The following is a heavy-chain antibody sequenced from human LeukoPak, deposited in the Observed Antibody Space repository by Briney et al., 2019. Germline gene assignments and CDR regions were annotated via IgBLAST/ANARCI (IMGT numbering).Heavy chain of an antibody. J-gene: IGHJ5*02. Sequence: GGSLRLSCAASGFTFDDYAMHWVRQAPGKGLEWVSGISWNSGSIGYADSVKGRFTISRDNAKNSLYLQMNSLRAEDTALYYCAKSLKFRARIAGDWFDPWGQGTLVTVSS. D-gene: IGHD6-13*01. CDR2: ISWNSGSI. V-gene: IGHV3-9*01. CDR3: AKSLKFRARIAGDWFDP. CDR1: GFTFDDYA.